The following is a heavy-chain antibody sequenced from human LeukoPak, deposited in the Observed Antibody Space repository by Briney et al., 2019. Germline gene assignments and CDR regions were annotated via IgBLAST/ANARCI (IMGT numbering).Heavy chain of an antibody. CDR3: ARGPRITIFGVATGPDDY. CDR2: INAGNGNT. V-gene: IGHV1-3*01. D-gene: IGHD3-3*01. Sequence: GASVKVSCKASGYTFTSYAMHWVRQAPGQRLEWMGWINAGNGNTKYSQKFQGRVTITRDTSASTAYMELSSLRSEDTAVCYCARGPRITIFGVATGPDDYWGQGTLVTVSS. CDR1: GYTFTSYA. J-gene: IGHJ4*02.